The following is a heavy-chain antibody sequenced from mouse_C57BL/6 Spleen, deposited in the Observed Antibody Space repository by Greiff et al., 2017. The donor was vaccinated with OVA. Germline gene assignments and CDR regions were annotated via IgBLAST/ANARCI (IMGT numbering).Heavy chain of an antibody. CDR1: GYAFSSSW. Sequence: VQRVESGPELVKPGASVKISCKASGYAFSSSWMNWVKQRPGKGLEWIGRIYPGDGDTNYNGKFKGKATLTADKSSSTAYMQLSSLTSEDSAVYFCANYGSSRFDYWGQGTTLTVSS. D-gene: IGHD1-1*01. CDR3: ANYGSSRFDY. J-gene: IGHJ2*01. V-gene: IGHV1-82*01. CDR2: IYPGDGDT.